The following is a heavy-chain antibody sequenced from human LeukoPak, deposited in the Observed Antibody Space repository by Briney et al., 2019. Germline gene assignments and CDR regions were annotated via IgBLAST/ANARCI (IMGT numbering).Heavy chain of an antibody. D-gene: IGHD6-19*01. V-gene: IGHV3-23*01. Sequence: GGSLRLSCVGSGFTFSNFAMSWVRQAPGKGLEWVSSMTATGGATYYADSVKGRFTISRDKSKNSVFLQMNSLSGEDAAVYYGAKRSSNGWWPEYFQHWGQGTLVTVSS. CDR1: GFTFSNFA. CDR2: MTATGGAT. CDR3: AKRSSNGWWPEYFQH. J-gene: IGHJ1*01.